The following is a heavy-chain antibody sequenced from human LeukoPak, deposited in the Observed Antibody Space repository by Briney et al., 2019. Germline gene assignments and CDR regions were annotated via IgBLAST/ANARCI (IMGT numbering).Heavy chain of an antibody. CDR1: GFTFSSYG. CDR3: AKRGAEVGASVAPGDY. J-gene: IGHJ4*02. CDR2: ISCRGGVT. Sequence: GGSLRLSCAASGFTFSSYGMSWVRQARGKGLEWVSAISCRGGVTYYAASVKGRFTISREKPKNAVYLQMSSLRAEDAAVYYWAKRGAEVGASVAPGDYWGQGTLLTVSS. D-gene: IGHD1-26*01. V-gene: IGHV3-23*01.